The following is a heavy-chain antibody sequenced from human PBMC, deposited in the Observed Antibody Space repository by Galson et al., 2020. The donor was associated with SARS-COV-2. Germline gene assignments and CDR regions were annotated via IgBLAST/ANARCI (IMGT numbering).Heavy chain of an antibody. J-gene: IGHJ4*02. V-gene: IGHV3-72*01. CDR1: AFSFSDHY. CDR3: ASLYQGGY. D-gene: IGHD2-2*01. CDR2: IRNKAYSYTT. Sequence: GGSLRLSCAASAFSFSDHYMDWVRQAPGKGLEWVSRIRNKAYSYTTEYAASVKGRFTISRDDSKNSLYLQMNSLKSDDTAVYYCASLYQGGYWGQGTLVTVSS.